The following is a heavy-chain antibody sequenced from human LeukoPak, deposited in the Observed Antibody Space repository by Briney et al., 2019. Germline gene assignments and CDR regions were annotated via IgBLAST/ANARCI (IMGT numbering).Heavy chain of an antibody. Sequence: GGSLRLSCAASGLTFSSYGMHWVRQAPGKGLEGVAFIRYDGSNKYYADSVKGRFTISRDNSKNTLYLQMNSLRAEDTAVYYCARDLTRTGYSSSWAAQGDYWGQGTLVAVSS. J-gene: IGHJ4*02. CDR1: GLTFSSYG. D-gene: IGHD6-13*01. CDR2: IRYDGSNK. V-gene: IGHV3-30*02. CDR3: ARDLTRTGYSSSWAAQGDY.